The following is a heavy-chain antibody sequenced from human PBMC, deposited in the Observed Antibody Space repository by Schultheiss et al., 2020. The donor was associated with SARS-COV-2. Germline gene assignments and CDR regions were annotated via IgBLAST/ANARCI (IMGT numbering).Heavy chain of an antibody. D-gene: IGHD4-17*01. Sequence: GSLRLSCSVSGYSISSGHHWGWIRQPPGKGLEWIGSINHSGSTYYNPSLKSRGTISVDTSKNQFSLKLSSVTAADTAVYYCARPDGDYALYGMDVWGQGTTVTVS. CDR1: GYSISSGHH. V-gene: IGHV4-38-2*01. CDR2: INHSGST. J-gene: IGHJ6*02. CDR3: ARPDGDYALYGMDV.